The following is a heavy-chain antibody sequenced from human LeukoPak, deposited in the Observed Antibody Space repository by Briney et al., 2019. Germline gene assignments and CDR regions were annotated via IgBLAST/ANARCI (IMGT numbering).Heavy chain of an antibody. V-gene: IGHV1-46*01. D-gene: IGHD2-15*01. CDR1: GYTLTRYY. Sequence: GASVKVSCKASGYTLTRYYMQSVRQAPGQEREGMGVINPNDATTSSARKFQGRVTMTRDTSTSTVYMELRSLTSEDTAVYYCARVDCSGGSCYRFDYWGQGTLVTVSS. CDR2: INPNDATT. J-gene: IGHJ4*02. CDR3: ARVDCSGGSCYRFDY.